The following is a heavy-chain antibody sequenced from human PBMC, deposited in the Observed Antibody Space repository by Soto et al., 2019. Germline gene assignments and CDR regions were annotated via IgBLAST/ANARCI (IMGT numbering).Heavy chain of an antibody. Sequence: QVQLVESGGGVVQPGRSLRLSCAASGFTFSSYGMHWVRQAPGKGLEWVAVIWYDGSNKYYADSVKGRFTISRDNSKNPLYLQMNSLRAEDTAVYYCARPPRPIAAAGIAFDIWGQGTMVTVSS. J-gene: IGHJ3*02. CDR1: GFTFSSYG. D-gene: IGHD6-13*01. V-gene: IGHV3-33*01. CDR2: IWYDGSNK. CDR3: ARPPRPIAAAGIAFDI.